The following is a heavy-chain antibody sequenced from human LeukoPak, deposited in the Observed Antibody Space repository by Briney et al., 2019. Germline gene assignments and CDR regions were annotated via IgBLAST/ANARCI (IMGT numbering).Heavy chain of an antibody. CDR1: GYTFTSYY. D-gene: IGHD5-18*01. V-gene: IGHV1-46*01. J-gene: IGHJ4*02. CDR3: ARLDYSYGYDY. Sequence: ASVKVSCKASGYTFTSYYMHWVRQAPGQGLEWMGIINPSGGSTSYAQKFQGRVTMTRDMSTSTVYMELSSLRSEDTAVYYCARLDYSYGYDYWGQGTLVTVSS. CDR2: INPSGGST.